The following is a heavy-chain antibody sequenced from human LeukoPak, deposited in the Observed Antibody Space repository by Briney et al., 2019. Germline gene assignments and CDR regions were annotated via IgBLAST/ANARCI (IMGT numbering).Heavy chain of an antibody. J-gene: IGHJ3*02. D-gene: IGHD3-3*01. CDR2: NYQSGST. Sequence: PSETLSLTCAVSGGSISSGAYSWSWIRQPPGKGLEWIGHNYQSGSTFYNPSLRSRVTISLDRSKNQFSLKLSSVTAADTAVYYCARAKYDFWSGYQDAFDIWGQGTMVTVSS. CDR3: ARAKYDFWSGYQDAFDI. CDR1: GGSISSGAYS. V-gene: IGHV4-30-2*01.